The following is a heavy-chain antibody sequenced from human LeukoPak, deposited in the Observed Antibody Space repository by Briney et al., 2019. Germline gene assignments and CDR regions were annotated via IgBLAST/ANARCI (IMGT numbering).Heavy chain of an antibody. CDR1: GFAFSSYG. CDR3: AKGFRGGIVATIRDYFDY. CDR2: ISYDGSNK. Sequence: GGSLRLSCAASGFAFSSYGMHWVRQAPGKGLEWVAVISYDGSNKHYVDFVKGRFTISRDNSKNTLYLQMNSLRAEDTAVYYCAKGFRGGIVATIRDYFDYWGQGTLVTVSS. D-gene: IGHD5-12*01. V-gene: IGHV3-30*18. J-gene: IGHJ4*02.